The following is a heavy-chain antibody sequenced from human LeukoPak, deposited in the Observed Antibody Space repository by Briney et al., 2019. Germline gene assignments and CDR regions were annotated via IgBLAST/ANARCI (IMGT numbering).Heavy chain of an antibody. CDR2: IYHSGST. J-gene: IGHJ4*02. CDR3: ARVPIAAAGTYFDY. CDR1: GASITSSGYY. D-gene: IGHD6-13*01. Sequence: SETLSLTCTVSGASITSSGYYWGWIRQPPGKGLEWIGTIYHSGSTYYNPSLKSRVTISVDKSKNQFSLKLSSVTAADTAVYYCARVPIAAAGTYFDYWGQGTLVTVSS. V-gene: IGHV4-39*07.